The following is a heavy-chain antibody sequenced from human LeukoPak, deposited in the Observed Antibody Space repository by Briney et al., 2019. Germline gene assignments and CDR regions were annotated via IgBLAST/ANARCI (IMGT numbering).Heavy chain of an antibody. V-gene: IGHV4-59*08. Sequence: KPSETLSLTCTVSGGSISSYYWSWIRQPLGKGLEWIGYIYYSGSTNYNPSLKSRVTISVDTSKNQLSLKLRSVTAADTAVYYCARQDSGTYLNPLDIWGQGTVVTVSS. D-gene: IGHD1-26*01. CDR3: ARQDSGTYLNPLDI. J-gene: IGHJ3*02. CDR1: GGSISSYY. CDR2: IYYSGST.